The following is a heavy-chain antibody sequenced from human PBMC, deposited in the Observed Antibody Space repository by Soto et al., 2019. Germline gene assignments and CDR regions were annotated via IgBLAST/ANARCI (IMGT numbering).Heavy chain of an antibody. CDR3: ARDHYYDSSGLNY. CDR2: IYYSGST. CDR1: GGSISSGGYY. J-gene: IGHJ4*02. V-gene: IGHV4-31*03. D-gene: IGHD3-22*01. Sequence: SETLSLTCTVSGGSISSGGYYWSWVRQHPGKGLEWIGYIYYSGSTYYNPSLKSRVTISVDTSKNQFSLKLSSVTAADTAVYYCARDHYYDSSGLNYWGQGTLVTVSS.